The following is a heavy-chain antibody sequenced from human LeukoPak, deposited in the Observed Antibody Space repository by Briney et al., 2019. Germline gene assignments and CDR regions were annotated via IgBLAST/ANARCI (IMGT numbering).Heavy chain of an antibody. CDR1: GFTFSSYE. CDR2: ISSSGSTI. CDR3: ARSGIQFDYYMDV. Sequence: GGSLRLSCAASGFTFSSYEMNWVRQAPGKGLEWVSYISSSGSTIYYADSVKGRFTISRDNAKNSLYLQMNSLRAEDTAVYYCARSGIQFDYYMDVWGKGTTVTISS. V-gene: IGHV3-48*03. D-gene: IGHD4-11*01. J-gene: IGHJ6*03.